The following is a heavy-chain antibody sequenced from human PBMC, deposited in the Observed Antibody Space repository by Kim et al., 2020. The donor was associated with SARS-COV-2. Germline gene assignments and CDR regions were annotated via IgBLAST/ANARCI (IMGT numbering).Heavy chain of an antibody. Sequence: GGSLRLSCTASGFTFGDYAMSWFRQAPGKGLEWEGFIRSKAYGGTTEYAASVKGRFTISRDDSKSIAYLQMNSVKTEDTAVYYCTRAVVVAATPRFDYWGQGNLVTVAS. CDR1: GFTFGDYA. V-gene: IGHV3-49*03. CDR2: IRSKAYGGTT. J-gene: IGHJ4*02. D-gene: IGHD2-15*01. CDR3: TRAVVVAATPRFDY.